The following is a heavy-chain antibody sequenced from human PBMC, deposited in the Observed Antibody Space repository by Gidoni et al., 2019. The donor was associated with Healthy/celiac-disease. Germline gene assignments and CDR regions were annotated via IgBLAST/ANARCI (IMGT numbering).Heavy chain of an antibody. CDR2: INAGNGNT. CDR1: GYTFTSYT. V-gene: IGHV1-3*01. Sequence: QVQLVQSGAEVKKPGASVKVSCKASGYTFTSYTMHWVRQAPGQRLEWMGWINAGNGNTKYSQKFQGRVTITRDTSASTAYMELSSLRSEDTAVYYCARGGKLVGTGGHWGQGTLVTVSS. D-gene: IGHD6-13*01. J-gene: IGHJ1*01. CDR3: ARGGKLVGTGGH.